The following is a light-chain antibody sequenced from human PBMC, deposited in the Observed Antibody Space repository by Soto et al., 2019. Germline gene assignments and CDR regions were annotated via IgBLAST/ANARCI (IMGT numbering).Light chain of an antibody. CDR1: QSISNW. V-gene: IGKV1-5*01. Sequence: DIQMTQSPSTLSASVGDRVTITCRASQSISNWLAWYQQKPGKAPTLLIYDVSRLESGVPSRFSGSGSGTDFTLTITSLQSEDFATYYCQHAKSFPVTFGQGTRLEI. CDR3: QHAKSFPVT. CDR2: DVS. J-gene: IGKJ5*01.